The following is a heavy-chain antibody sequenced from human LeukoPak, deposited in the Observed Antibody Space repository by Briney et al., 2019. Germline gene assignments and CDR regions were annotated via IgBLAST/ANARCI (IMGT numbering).Heavy chain of an antibody. J-gene: IGHJ4*02. V-gene: IGHV1-2*04. CDR1: GYTFTGYY. D-gene: IGHD4-11*01. CDR2: INPNSGGT. Sequence: ASVKVSCKASGYTFTGYYMHWVRQAPGQGLEWMGWINPNSGGTNYAQKFQGWVTMTRDTSISTAYMELSRLRSDDTAVYYCARTGPYSNYARDYWGQGTLVTVSS. CDR3: ARTGPYSNYARDY.